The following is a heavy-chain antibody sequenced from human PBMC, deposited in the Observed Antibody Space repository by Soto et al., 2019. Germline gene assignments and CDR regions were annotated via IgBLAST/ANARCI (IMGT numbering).Heavy chain of an antibody. Sequence: QVQLVQSGAEVKKPGASVKVSCKASGYTFTSYDINWVRQATGQGPEWMGWMNPNSGNTGYAQKLQGSGSMTGSTSISTAYMVLISLGSEDTAVYYCASAGVRGRSGMDVWGHGTRGIVSS. J-gene: IGHJ6*02. CDR1: GYTFTSYD. D-gene: IGHD3-10*01. V-gene: IGHV1-8*01. CDR3: ASAGVRGRSGMDV. CDR2: MNPNSGNT.